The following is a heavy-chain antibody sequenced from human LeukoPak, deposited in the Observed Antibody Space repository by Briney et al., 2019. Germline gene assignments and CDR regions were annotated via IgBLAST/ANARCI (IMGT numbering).Heavy chain of an antibody. CDR3: ARVNQLLSICGMDV. J-gene: IGHJ6*02. D-gene: IGHD2-2*01. V-gene: IGHV1-2*02. CDR1: GYTFTGYY. CDR2: INPNSGGT. Sequence: ASVKVSCKASGYTFTGYYMHWVRQAPGQGLEWMGWINPNSGGTNYAQKFQGRVTMTRDTSISTAYMELSRLRSDDTAVYYCARVNQLLSICGMDVWGQGTTVTVSS.